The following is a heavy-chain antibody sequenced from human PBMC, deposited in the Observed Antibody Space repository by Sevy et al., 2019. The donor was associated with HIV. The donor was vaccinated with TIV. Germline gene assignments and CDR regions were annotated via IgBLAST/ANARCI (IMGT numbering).Heavy chain of an antibody. CDR3: AKSWGRFVGSSWLYYELAMDA. D-gene: IGHD3-3*01. J-gene: IGHJ6*02. CDR2: ISNDGSSK. CDR1: GFIFNKYG. Sequence: GGSLRLSCVASGFIFNKYGMHWVRRAPGKGLEWVAVISNDGSSKDYADSVQGRFTISRDNSKDTVYLEIHSLRPADTAVYYCAKSWGRFVGSSWLYYELAMDAWGQGTTVTVSS. V-gene: IGHV3-30*18.